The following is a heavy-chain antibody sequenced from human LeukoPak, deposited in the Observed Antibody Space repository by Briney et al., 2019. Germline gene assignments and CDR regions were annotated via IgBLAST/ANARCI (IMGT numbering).Heavy chain of an antibody. CDR1: GFTFSSYA. CDR3: AARRHYYDSSGYYFDP. Sequence: GGSLRLSCAASGFTFSSYAMSWVRQAPGKGLEWVSAISGSGGSTYYADSVKGRFTISRDNSKNTLYLQMNSLRAEATAVYYCAARRHYYDSSGYYFDPWGQGTLVTVSS. J-gene: IGHJ5*02. V-gene: IGHV3-23*01. CDR2: ISGSGGST. D-gene: IGHD3-22*01.